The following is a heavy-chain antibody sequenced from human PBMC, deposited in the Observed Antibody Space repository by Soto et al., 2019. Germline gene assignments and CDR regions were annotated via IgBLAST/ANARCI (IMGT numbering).Heavy chain of an antibody. V-gene: IGHV3-23*01. CDR1: GFTFSTYA. CDR3: AHPRGYGVFDAYDI. CDR2: LSASGGST. J-gene: IGHJ3*02. Sequence: GGSLRLSCAASGFTFSTYAMSWVRQAPGKGLEWVSALSASGGSTYYADSVKGRFTISRDNSMNALYLQMNSLRIDDTAVYYCAHPRGYGVFDAYDIWGQGTMVTVSS. D-gene: IGHD4-17*01.